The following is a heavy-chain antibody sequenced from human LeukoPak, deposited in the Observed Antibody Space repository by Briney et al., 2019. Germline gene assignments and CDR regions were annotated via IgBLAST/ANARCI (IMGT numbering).Heavy chain of an antibody. V-gene: IGHV1-18*01. CDR3: ARDRRGLDYYDSSGYENDAFDI. CDR1: GYTFTSYG. Sequence: ASVKVSCKASGYTFTSYGISWVRQAPGQGLEWMGWISAYNGNTNYAQKLQGRVTMTTDTSTSTAYMELRSLRSDDTAVYYCARDRRGLDYYDSSGYENDAFDIWGQGTMVTVSS. CDR2: ISAYNGNT. D-gene: IGHD3-22*01. J-gene: IGHJ3*02.